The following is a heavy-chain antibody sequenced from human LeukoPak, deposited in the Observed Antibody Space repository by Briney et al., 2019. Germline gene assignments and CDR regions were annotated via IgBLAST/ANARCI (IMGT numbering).Heavy chain of an antibody. J-gene: IGHJ6*02. CDR2: FDPEDGET. V-gene: IGHV1-24*01. CDR3: ARDGGSYYGSGSPYSVHYYYGMDV. D-gene: IGHD3-10*01. Sequence: ASVKVSCKVSGYTLTELSMHWVRQAPGKGLEWMGGFDPEDGETIYAQKFQGRVTMTEDTSTDTAYMELSSLRSEDTAVYYCARDGGSYYGSGSPYSVHYYYGMDVWGQGTTVTVSS. CDR1: GYTLTELS.